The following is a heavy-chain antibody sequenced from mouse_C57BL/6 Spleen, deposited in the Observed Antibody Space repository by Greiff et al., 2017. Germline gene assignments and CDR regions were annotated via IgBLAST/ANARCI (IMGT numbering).Heavy chain of an antibody. D-gene: IGHD2-4*01. CDR2: ISSGSSTI. CDR3: AKRRDYDGGGFDY. V-gene: IGHV5-17*01. Sequence: EVKLVESGGGLVKPGGSLKLSCAASGFTFSDYGMHWVRQAPEKGLEWVAYISSGSSTIYYADTVKGRFTISRDNAKNTLFLQMTSLRSEDTAMYYCAKRRDYDGGGFDYWGQGTTRTVSS. J-gene: IGHJ2*01. CDR1: GFTFSDYG.